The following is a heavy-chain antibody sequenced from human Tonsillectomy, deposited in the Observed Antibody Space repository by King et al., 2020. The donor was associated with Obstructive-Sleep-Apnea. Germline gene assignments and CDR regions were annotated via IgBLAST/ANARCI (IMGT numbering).Heavy chain of an antibody. CDR3: ARGRGGSGLDY. D-gene: IGHD2-15*01. Sequence: QLVQSGAEVKKPGASVKVSCKASGYTFTGYYMHWVRQAPGQGLEWMGWINPNSGGTNYAQKVQGRVTMTRDTSISTAYMELSRRRSDDTAVYYCARGRGGSGLDYWGQGTLVTVSS. J-gene: IGHJ4*02. CDR1: GYTFTGYY. CDR2: INPNSGGT. V-gene: IGHV1-2*02.